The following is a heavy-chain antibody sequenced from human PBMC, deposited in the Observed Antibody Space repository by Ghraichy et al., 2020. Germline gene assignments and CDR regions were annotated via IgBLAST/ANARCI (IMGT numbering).Heavy chain of an antibody. Sequence: DDYGLHWVRLPPGKGLEWVSGFSWNTGDIHYADSVKGRFTVSRDNARNSLYLEVSTLRPEDTAVYYCALGGLRGRYYFAYWGQGVQVTVSS. V-gene: IGHV3-9*01. CDR3: ALGGLRGRYYFAY. D-gene: IGHD2-15*01. CDR2: FSWNTGDI. J-gene: IGHJ4*02. CDR1: DDYG.